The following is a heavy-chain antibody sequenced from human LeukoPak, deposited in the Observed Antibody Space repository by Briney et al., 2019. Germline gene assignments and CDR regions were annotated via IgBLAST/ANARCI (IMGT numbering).Heavy chain of an antibody. CDR1: GGSFSGYY. D-gene: IGHD3-16*01. CDR2: INHSGST. Sequence: SETLSLTCAVYGGSFSGYYWSWIRQPPGKGLEWIGEINHSGSTNYNPSLKSRVTISVDTSKNQSSLKLSSVTAADTAVYYCASRKGGQDYWGQGTLVTVSS. V-gene: IGHV4-34*01. CDR3: ASRKGGQDY. J-gene: IGHJ4*02.